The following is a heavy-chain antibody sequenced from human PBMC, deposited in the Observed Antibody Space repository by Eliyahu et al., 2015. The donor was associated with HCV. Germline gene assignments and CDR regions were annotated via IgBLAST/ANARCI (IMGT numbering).Heavy chain of an antibody. CDR2: IKXKTDGGTT. D-gene: IGHD3-10*01. CDR3: TTGAPGGFDYYLDV. Sequence: EVQLVESGGGLVKPGGSLRLACAAXGFTXSXAWMXWVRQAPGKGXGGIGRIKXKTDGGTTDYAAPVKGRFTISRDDSKSTLYLQMNSLKTEDTAVYYCTTGAPGGFDYYLDVWGQGTTVTVSS. J-gene: IGHJ6*03. V-gene: IGHV3-15*01. CDR1: GFTXSXAW.